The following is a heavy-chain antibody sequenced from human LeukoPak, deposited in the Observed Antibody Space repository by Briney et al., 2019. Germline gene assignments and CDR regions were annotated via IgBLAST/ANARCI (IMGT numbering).Heavy chain of an antibody. CDR1: RFTFRSYW. J-gene: IGHJ4*02. Sequence: PGGSLRLSCAASRFTFRSYWMSWVRQAPGKGLEWVANIKQDGSEKYYVDAVKGRSTISRDNAKNSVYLQLNSLRAEDTAVYYCARDGGPFDSWGQGTLVTVSS. D-gene: IGHD2-15*01. V-gene: IGHV3-7*03. CDR3: ARDGGPFDS. CDR2: IKQDGSEK.